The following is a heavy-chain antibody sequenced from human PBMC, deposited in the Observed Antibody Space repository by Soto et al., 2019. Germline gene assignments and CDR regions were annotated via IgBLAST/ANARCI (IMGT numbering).Heavy chain of an antibody. CDR2: IDSDGSTT. CDR3: ARPGYGNYGPGVDV. V-gene: IGHV3-74*01. J-gene: IGHJ6*02. CDR1: GFTFSDYW. D-gene: IGHD4-17*01. Sequence: EVQLVESGGGLVQPGGSLRLSCAASGFTFSDYWMHWVRQAPGKGLVWVSRIDSDGSTTSYADSVKGRFTISRDNAKSTLYLQMNSLRAEDTAVYYCARPGYGNYGPGVDVWGQGTTVTVSS.